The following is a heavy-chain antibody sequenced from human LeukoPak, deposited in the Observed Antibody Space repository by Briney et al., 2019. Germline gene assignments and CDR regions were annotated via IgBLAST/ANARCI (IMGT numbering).Heavy chain of an antibody. CDR2: INSHSGDT. J-gene: IGHJ3*01. D-gene: IGHD2-2*01. Sequence: ASVKVSCTASGYSFTGYYLNWVRQAPGQGLEWMGWINSHSGDTNYAQKVQGRVTMTRDTSISTAYMELSSLMSDDMAVYYCARDQGDYYCTSTTCSGGAFDFWGQGTMVTVSS. V-gene: IGHV1-2*02. CDR1: GYSFTGYY. CDR3: ARDQGDYYCTSTTCSGGAFDF.